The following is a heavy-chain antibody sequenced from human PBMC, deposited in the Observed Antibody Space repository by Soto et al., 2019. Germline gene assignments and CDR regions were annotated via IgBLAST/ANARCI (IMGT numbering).Heavy chain of an antibody. Sequence: GESLKISCKGSGFGFDITWLAWLRQVPGQVLEWVGIIYPGDSDIRYSPSLEGGVTLSVDKTITTAYLHLTRLKESDTGTYYRATFQPYFDRTGYLDAWGQGXPVTVYS. D-gene: IGHD3-9*01. CDR3: ATFQPYFDRTGYLDA. J-gene: IGHJ5*02. CDR2: IYPGDSDI. CDR1: GFGFDITW. V-gene: IGHV5-51*01.